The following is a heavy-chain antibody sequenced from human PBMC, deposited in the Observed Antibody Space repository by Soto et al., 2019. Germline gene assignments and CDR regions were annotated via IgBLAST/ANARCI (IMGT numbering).Heavy chain of an antibody. Sequence: SVKVSCKASGGTFSSYAISWVRQAPGQGLEWMGGIIPIFGTANYAQKFQGRVTITADESTSTAYMELSSLRSEDTAVYYCERGGLWEYYYYGMDVWGQGTTVTVSS. V-gene: IGHV1-69*13. CDR3: ERGGLWEYYYYGMDV. CDR1: GGTFSSYA. D-gene: IGHD3-16*01. J-gene: IGHJ6*02. CDR2: IIPIFGTA.